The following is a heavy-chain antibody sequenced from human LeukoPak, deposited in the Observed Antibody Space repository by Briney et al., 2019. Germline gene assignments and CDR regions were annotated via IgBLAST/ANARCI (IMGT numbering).Heavy chain of an antibody. CDR1: GFTFRNTW. J-gene: IGHJ4*02. V-gene: IGHV3-7*01. CDR3: ARDQSGSLDY. CDR2: INQDASTK. Sequence: GGSLRLSCAASGFTFRNTWMAWVRQAPGKGLEWVANINQDASTKHYVDSVKGRFTISRDNAKNSLYLQMNSLRGDDTAIYYCARDQSGSLDYWGQGTLVTVSA. D-gene: IGHD1-26*01.